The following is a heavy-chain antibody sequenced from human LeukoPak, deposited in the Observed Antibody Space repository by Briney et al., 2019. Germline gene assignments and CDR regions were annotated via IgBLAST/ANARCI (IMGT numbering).Heavy chain of an antibody. V-gene: IGHV2-5*01. D-gene: IGHD1-26*01. CDR2: IYWNDDK. Sequence: SGPTLVHPTQTLTLTCTFSGFSLSTSGVGVGGIRQPPGKALEWLALIYWNDDKRYSPSLKSRLTITKDTSKDQVALTMTNMDPVDTATYYCAHGTLMYWETWFDPWGQGTLVTVSS. J-gene: IGHJ5*02. CDR1: GFSLSTSGVG. CDR3: AHGTLMYWETWFDP.